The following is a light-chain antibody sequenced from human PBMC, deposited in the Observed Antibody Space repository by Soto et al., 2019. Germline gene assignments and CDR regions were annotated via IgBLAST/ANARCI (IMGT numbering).Light chain of an antibody. CDR1: SSNIGSNA. Sequence: QSVLTQPPSASGTPGQRVTISCSGSSSNIGSNAVNWYQQFPGTAPKLLIYTDNQRPSGVPDQFSGSKSGTSASLAISGLQSEDEADYFCAAWDGSLNAYVFGTGTKLTVL. CDR2: TDN. V-gene: IGLV1-44*01. CDR3: AAWDGSLNAYV. J-gene: IGLJ1*01.